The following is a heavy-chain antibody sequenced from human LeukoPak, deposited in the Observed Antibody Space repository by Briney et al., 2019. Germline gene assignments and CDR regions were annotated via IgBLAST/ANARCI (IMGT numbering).Heavy chain of an antibody. D-gene: IGHD6-19*01. CDR1: GGTFSSYA. Sequence: ASVKVSCRASGGTFSSYAISWVRQAPGQGLEWMGRIIPIFGTANYAQKFQGRVTITTDESTSTAYMELSSLRSEDTAVYYCARDRAVAGAYYFDYWGQGTLVTVSS. CDR2: IIPIFGTA. CDR3: ARDRAVAGAYYFDY. J-gene: IGHJ4*02. V-gene: IGHV1-69*05.